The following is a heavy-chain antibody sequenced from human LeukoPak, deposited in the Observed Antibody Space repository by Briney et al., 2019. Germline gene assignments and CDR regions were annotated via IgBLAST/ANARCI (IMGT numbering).Heavy chain of an antibody. CDR3: ARGFITMVRGVIFPFDP. Sequence: ASVKVSCKATGYTFTGYHMHWVRQAPGQGLEWMGWINPNSGGTNYAQKFQGRVTMTRDTSISTAYMELSRLRSDDTAVYYCARGFITMVRGVIFPFDPWGQGTLVTVSS. D-gene: IGHD3-10*01. J-gene: IGHJ5*02. V-gene: IGHV1-2*02. CDR2: INPNSGGT. CDR1: GYTFTGYH.